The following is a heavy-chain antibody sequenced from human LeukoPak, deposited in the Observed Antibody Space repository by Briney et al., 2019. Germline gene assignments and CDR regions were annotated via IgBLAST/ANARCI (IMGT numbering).Heavy chain of an antibody. J-gene: IGHJ6*03. CDR2: IYYSGST. Sequence: SETLSLTCTVSGGSISSGSYYWSWIRQPPGMGLEWIGNIYYSGSTYYNPSLKSRVTIFVDTSKNQFSLKLSSVTAADSAVYYCASVLSSSSKNYYYYYYMDVWGKGTTVTVSS. D-gene: IGHD6-6*01. CDR3: ASVLSSSSKNYYYYYYMDV. CDR1: GGSISSGSYY. V-gene: IGHV4-39*01.